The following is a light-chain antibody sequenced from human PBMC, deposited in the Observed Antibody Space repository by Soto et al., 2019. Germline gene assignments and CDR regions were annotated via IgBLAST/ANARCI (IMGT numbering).Light chain of an antibody. CDR1: SSNIGAGYD. V-gene: IGLV1-40*01. CDR3: QSFETSLSVGV. CDR2: RNN. J-gene: IGLJ3*02. Sequence: QSVLTQPPSVSGAPGRRVTISCTGSSSNIGAGYDVHWYQQLPGTAPKLVIFRNNNRPSGVPDRFSGSKSGTSASLAITGLQAEDEADYYCQSFETSLSVGVFGGGTKVTVL.